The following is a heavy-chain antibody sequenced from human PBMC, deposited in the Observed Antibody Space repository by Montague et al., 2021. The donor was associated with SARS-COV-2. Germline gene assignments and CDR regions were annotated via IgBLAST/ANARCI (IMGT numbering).Heavy chain of an antibody. J-gene: IGHJ4*02. Sequence: SETLSLTCTVSGGSISSNYWNWIRKPQGRGLEWFGYTYNSGSTNNNPSPEIRVTISADTSKNHCSLKLRSVTAADTAVYYCAREIPGPDYFDYWGQGTLVTVSS. CDR1: GGSISSNY. CDR2: TYNSGST. V-gene: IGHV4-59*13. CDR3: AREIPGPDYFDY. D-gene: IGHD1-14*01.